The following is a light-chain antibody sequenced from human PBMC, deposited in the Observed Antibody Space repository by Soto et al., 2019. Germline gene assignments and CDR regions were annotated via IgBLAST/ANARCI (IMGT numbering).Light chain of an antibody. Sequence: QSALTQPASVSGSPGQSSTISCTGTSSDVGGYNSVSWYQQHLGKAPKLMIYEVSNRPSGVSHRFSGSKSGNTASLTISGLQAEDEADYYCSSYTSSSTLAVFGGGTKLTVL. CDR1: SSDVGGYNS. J-gene: IGLJ3*02. CDR2: EVS. CDR3: SSYTSSSTLAV. V-gene: IGLV2-14*01.